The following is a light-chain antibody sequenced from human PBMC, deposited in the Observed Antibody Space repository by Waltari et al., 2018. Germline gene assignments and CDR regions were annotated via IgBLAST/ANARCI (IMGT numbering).Light chain of an antibody. Sequence: DIQLTQSPSTLSASVGDRVTLTCRASQSVSSWLAWYQQKPGKAPKLLIYRASSLRSGVPSRFTGSGSETEFTQTISSLQPDDFATYYCQQYNISSPWTFGQGTKVAMK. CDR2: RAS. V-gene: IGKV1-5*03. J-gene: IGKJ1*01. CDR3: QQYNISSPWT. CDR1: QSVSSW.